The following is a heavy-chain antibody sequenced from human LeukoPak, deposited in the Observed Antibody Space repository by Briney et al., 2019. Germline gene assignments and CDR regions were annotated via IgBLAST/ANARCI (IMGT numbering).Heavy chain of an antibody. V-gene: IGHV4-4*02. CDR1: GDSISSSNY. D-gene: IGHD1-1*01. CDR3: ARVTGTTPFDY. Sequence: SGTLSLTCAVSGDSISSSNYWRWVRQPPGKGLEWIGEISHSGSTNYNPSLESRVTISVDKSKNQFSLKLNSVTAADTAIYFCARVTGTTPFDYWGQGILVTVSS. CDR2: ISHSGST. J-gene: IGHJ4*02.